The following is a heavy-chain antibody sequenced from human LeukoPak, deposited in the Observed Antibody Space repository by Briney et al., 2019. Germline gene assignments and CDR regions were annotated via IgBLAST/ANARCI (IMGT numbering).Heavy chain of an antibody. CDR1: GGSISSGGYS. CDR2: IYHSGSP. V-gene: IGHV4-30-2*01. Sequence: SETLSLTCAVSGGSISSGGYSWRWIRQPPGKGLEWIGYIYHSGSPYYNPSLKNRVTISVDRSKNQFSLKVRSVTAADTAVYYCARLIRATNGMDVWGQGITVTVSS. D-gene: IGHD1-26*01. CDR3: ARLIRATNGMDV. J-gene: IGHJ6*02.